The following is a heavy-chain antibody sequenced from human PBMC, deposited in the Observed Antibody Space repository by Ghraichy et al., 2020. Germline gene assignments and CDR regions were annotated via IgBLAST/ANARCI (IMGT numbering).Heavy chain of an antibody. J-gene: IGHJ4*02. CDR2: IFYSGNT. CDR3: TREAAGAADF. V-gene: IGHV4-39*02. Sequence: SETLSLTCTVSGGSISTTSYHWGWVRQPPGKGLGWVGSIFYSGNTYYSPSLQTRVTISVDTSKNRFSLTLNSMTAADTAVYFCTREAAGAADFWGQGTLGTVSS. D-gene: IGHD6-25*01. CDR1: GGSISTTSYH.